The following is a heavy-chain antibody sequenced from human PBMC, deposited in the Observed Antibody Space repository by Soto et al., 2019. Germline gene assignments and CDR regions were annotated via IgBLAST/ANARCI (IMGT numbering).Heavy chain of an antibody. CDR3: AREGGGGTIAFDY. CDR1: GCSITTIY. D-gene: IGHD6-13*01. CDR2: IYHSGHS. V-gene: IGHV4-59*01. J-gene: IGHJ4*02. Sequence: SETLSLPCPVSGCSITTIYWSWVRQPPGKGLEWIGYIYHSGHSNYNPSLKSRVTMAVDTSKNQFSLKVSSATAADTAVYYCAREGGGGTIAFDYWGQGTLVTVSS.